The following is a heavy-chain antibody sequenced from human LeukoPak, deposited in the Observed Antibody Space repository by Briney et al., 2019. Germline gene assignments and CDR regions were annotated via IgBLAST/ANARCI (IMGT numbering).Heavy chain of an antibody. CDR2: IYSGGST. CDR1: GFTVSSNY. CDR3: ARGNRFYYDSSGYYGNWFDP. V-gene: IGHV3-66*01. D-gene: IGHD3-22*01. J-gene: IGHJ5*02. Sequence: GGSLRLSCAASGFTVSSNYMSWVRQAPGKGLEWVSVIYSGGSTYYADSVKGRFTISRDNSKNTLYLQMNSLRAEDTAVYYCARGNRFYYDSSGYYGNWFDPWGQGTLVTVSS.